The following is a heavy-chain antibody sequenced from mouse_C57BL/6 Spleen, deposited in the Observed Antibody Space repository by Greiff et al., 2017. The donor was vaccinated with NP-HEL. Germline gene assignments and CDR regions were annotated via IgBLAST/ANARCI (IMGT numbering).Heavy chain of an antibody. Sequence: VHLVESGPELVRPGVSVKISCKGSGYTFTDYAMHWVKQSHAKSLEWIGVISTYYGDASYNQKFKDKATMTVDKSSSTAYMELARLTSEDSAVYYCARSDYDYDEVGDFSGYWGQGTTLTVSS. V-gene: IGHV1-67*01. CDR2: ISTYYGDA. J-gene: IGHJ2*01. CDR1: GYTFTDYA. D-gene: IGHD2-4*01. CDR3: ARSDYDYDEVGDFSGY.